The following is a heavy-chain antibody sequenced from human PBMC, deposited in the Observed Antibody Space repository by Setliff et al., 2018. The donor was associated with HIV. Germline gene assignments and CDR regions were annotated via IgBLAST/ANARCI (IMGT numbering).Heavy chain of an antibody. CDR2: IFYTGNT. D-gene: IGHD2-8*01. CDR1: GGSISSSTYY. Sequence: PSETLSLTCSVSGGSISSSTYYWGWLRQPPGKGLEWIGDIFYTGNTYYNPSLKSRVAISVHTSENQFSLKLNSVTAADTAVYYCARRGRDGVFILFATGFDPWGQGTLVTVSS. J-gene: IGHJ5*02. CDR3: ARRGRDGVFILFATGFDP. V-gene: IGHV4-39*01.